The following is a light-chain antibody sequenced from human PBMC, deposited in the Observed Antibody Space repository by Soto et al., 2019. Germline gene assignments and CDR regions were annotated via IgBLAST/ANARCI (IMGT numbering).Light chain of an antibody. J-gene: IGKJ1*01. V-gene: IGKV3-15*01. Sequence: DIVMTQSPGTLSVSPGERVTLSCRASQSVRSKLVWYQRKPGQAPRLLIYDTSTRAPGISARFSGSGSGTEFTLTISTLQSEDFAVYYCQEYLQWPPGMFGQGTKVDIK. CDR2: DTS. CDR3: QEYLQWPPGM. CDR1: QSVRSK.